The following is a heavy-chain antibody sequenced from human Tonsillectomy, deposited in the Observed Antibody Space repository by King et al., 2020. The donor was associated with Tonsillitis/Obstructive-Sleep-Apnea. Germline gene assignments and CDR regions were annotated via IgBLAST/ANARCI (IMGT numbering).Heavy chain of an antibody. CDR2: LSYDGSNK. V-gene: IGHV3-30*01. Sequence: VQLVESGGGVVQPGRSLRLSCAASGCTFSSYAMHWVRQAPGKGLEWVAVLSYDGSNKYYADSGKGRFTISRDNSKKTLYLQMNSLRAEDTAVYYCARDRGSGGITYAFDIWGQGTMVTVSS. J-gene: IGHJ3*02. CDR3: ARDRGSGGITYAFDI. D-gene: IGHD2-15*01. CDR1: GCTFSSYA.